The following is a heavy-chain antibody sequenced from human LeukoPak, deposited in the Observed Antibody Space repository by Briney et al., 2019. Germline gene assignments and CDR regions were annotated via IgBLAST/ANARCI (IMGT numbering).Heavy chain of an antibody. Sequence: SETLSLTCTVSGGSISSYYWSWIRQPPGKGLEWIGYIPYSGSTNFNPSLKSRVTISVDTSKNQFSLKLSSVTAADTAVYYCAREGTAGTNLNWFDPWGQGTLVTVSS. CDR2: IPYSGST. CDR3: AREGTAGTNLNWFDP. V-gene: IGHV4-59*01. J-gene: IGHJ5*02. CDR1: GGSISSYY. D-gene: IGHD1-1*01.